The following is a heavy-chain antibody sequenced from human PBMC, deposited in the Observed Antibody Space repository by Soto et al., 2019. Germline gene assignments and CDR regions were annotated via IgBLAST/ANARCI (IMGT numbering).Heavy chain of an antibody. Sequence: PGGSLRLSCAVTGFSFNNYAMNWVRQAPGKGLEWVSSISGGGTGTYSADAVKGRFTISSDKSRNTVYLQMSSLRADDTAVYYCAKGHYYDNVGSWVANQALDSWGQGSLVTVSS. D-gene: IGHD3-22*01. CDR1: GFSFNNYA. CDR2: ISGGGTGT. V-gene: IGHV3-23*01. CDR3: AKGHYYDNVGSWVANQALDS. J-gene: IGHJ4*02.